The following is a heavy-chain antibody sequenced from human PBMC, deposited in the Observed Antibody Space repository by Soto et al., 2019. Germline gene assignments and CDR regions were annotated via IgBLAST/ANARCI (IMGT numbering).Heavy chain of an antibody. Sequence: PGGSLRLSCTGSGFPFDNFAINWVRQAPGKGLGWVGLIRNQSYQETTDSDPPVNARFTISRDTSNGIAYLQTNSLKTEDTAVYFCTRGQSGRYETSPHYFDYWGPGTQVTVSS. V-gene: IGHV3-49*04. CDR2: IRNQSYQETT. D-gene: IGHD1-26*01. J-gene: IGHJ4*02. CDR3: TRGQSGRYETSPHYFDY. CDR1: GFPFDNFA.